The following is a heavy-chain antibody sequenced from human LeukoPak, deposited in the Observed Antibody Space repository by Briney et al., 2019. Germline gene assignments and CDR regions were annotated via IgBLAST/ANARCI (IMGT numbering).Heavy chain of an antibody. D-gene: IGHD7-27*01. CDR1: GFTFGSYA. Sequence: GGSLRLSCAASGFTFGSYAMTWVRQAPGKGLEWVSGISGSGVTDYADSVKGRFTISRDNSKNTLYLQMNSLRAEDTAVYYCAKDLNWGGRWGQGTLVTVSS. CDR2: ISGSGVT. CDR3: AKDLNWGGR. V-gene: IGHV3-23*01. J-gene: IGHJ4*02.